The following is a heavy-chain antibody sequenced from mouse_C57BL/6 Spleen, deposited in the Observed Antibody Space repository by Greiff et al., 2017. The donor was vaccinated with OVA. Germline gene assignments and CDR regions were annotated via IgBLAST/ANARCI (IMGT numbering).Heavy chain of an antibody. CDR3: TGYDYAWFAY. J-gene: IGHJ3*01. V-gene: IGHV6-3*01. Sequence: EVQLVESGGGLVQPGGSMKLSCVASGFTFSNYWMNWVRQSPEKGLEWVAQIRLKSDNYATHYAESVKGRFTISRDDSKSSVYLQMNNLRAEDTGIYYCTGYDYAWFAYWGQGTLVTVSA. CDR2: IRLKSDNYAT. D-gene: IGHD2-4*01. CDR1: GFTFSNYW.